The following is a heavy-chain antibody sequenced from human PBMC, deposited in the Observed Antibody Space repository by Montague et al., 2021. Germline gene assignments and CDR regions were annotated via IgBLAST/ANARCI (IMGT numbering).Heavy chain of an antibody. V-gene: IGHV3-11*06. CDR2: IGTSSSFT. CDR3: ARVGLTVAAGMIDY. CDR1: GFPFNNYF. D-gene: IGHD6-13*01. J-gene: IGHJ4*02. Sequence: SLSFSASGFPFNNYFMSWFRQAPGKGLEWVSYIGTSSSFTRYADSVKGRFTISRDNAMNSLYLQMTAVRGEDTAVYYCARVGLTVAAGMIDYWGQGTLVTVSS.